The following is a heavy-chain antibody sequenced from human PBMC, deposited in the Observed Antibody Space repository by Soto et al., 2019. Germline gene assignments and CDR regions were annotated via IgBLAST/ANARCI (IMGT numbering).Heavy chain of an antibody. CDR3: AKDRNNWGSWYFDY. J-gene: IGHJ4*02. CDR2: ISYDGSNK. D-gene: IGHD7-27*01. V-gene: IGHV3-30*18. CDR1: GFTFSSYG. Sequence: GGSLRLSCAASGFTFSSYGMHWVRQAPGKGLEWVAVISYDGSNKYYADSVKGRFTISRDNSKNTLYLQMNSLRAEDTVVYYCAKDRNNWGSWYFDYWGQGTLVTVSS.